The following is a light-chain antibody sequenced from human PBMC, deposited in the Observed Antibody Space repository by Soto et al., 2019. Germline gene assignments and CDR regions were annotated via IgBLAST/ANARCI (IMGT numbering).Light chain of an antibody. CDR3: QQYNVWPLT. Sequence: EIVMTQSPVTLSASPGDRATLSCRASQSVNSNLAWYQHKPGQTPKLLIYVASTRDTGIPARFSGSGSGTEFTLTISSLQSEDFAVYYCQQYNVWPLTFGGGTKVEFK. CDR1: QSVNSN. J-gene: IGKJ4*01. V-gene: IGKV3-15*01. CDR2: VAS.